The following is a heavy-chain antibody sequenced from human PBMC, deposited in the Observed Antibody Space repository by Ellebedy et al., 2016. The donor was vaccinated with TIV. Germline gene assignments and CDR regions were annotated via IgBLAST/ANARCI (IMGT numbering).Heavy chain of an antibody. Sequence: SETLSLXCAVYGGSFSGYYWSWIRQPPGKGLEWIGEINHSGSTNYNPSLKSRVTISVDTSKNQFSLKLSSVTAADTAVYYCARVRYYGSGTYWGQGTLVTVSS. CDR3: ARVRYYGSGTY. D-gene: IGHD3-10*01. CDR2: INHSGST. V-gene: IGHV4-34*01. J-gene: IGHJ4*02. CDR1: GGSFSGYY.